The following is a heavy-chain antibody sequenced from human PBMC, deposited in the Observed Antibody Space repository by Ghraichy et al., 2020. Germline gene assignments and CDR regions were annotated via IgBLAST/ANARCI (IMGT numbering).Heavy chain of an antibody. Sequence: SETLSLTCTVSGGSISSGSYYWSWIRQPAGKGLEWIGRIYTSGSTNYNSSLKSRVTISVDTTKNRFSLKLSSVTAADTAVYYCAGGTYSSGWSGWGQGTLVTVSS. V-gene: IGHV4-61*02. D-gene: IGHD6-19*01. CDR2: IYTSGST. J-gene: IGHJ4*02. CDR1: GGSISSGSYY. CDR3: AGGTYSSGWSG.